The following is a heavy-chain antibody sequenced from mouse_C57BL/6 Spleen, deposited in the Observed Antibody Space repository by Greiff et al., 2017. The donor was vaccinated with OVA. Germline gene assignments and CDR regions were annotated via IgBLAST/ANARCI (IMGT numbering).Heavy chain of an antibody. J-gene: IGHJ2*01. D-gene: IGHD1-1*01. CDR3: ARITTVVSNYFDY. CDR2: INYDGSST. CDR1: GFTFSDYY. V-gene: IGHV5-16*01. Sequence: EVHLVESEGGLVQPGSSMKLSCTASGFTFSDYYMAWVRQVPEKGLEWVANINYDGSSTYYLDSLKSRFIISRDNAKNILYLQMSSLKSEDTATYYCARITTVVSNYFDYWGQGTTLTVSS.